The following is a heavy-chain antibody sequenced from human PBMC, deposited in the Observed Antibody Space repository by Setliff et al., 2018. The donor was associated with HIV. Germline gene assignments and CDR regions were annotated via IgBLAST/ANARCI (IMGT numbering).Heavy chain of an antibody. V-gene: IGHV1-69-2*01. Sequence: WASVKVSCKASGYTFSDYYMHWVQQAPGKGVEWVGRVVPEDGKTIYAERFQDRITITADTSIDTVYMELSSLRSEDTAVYYCAKQGKYFDWLFSSAVDLMFDLWGQGTPVTVSS. CDR3: AKQGKYFDWLFSSAVDLMFDL. CDR1: GYTFSDYY. D-gene: IGHD3-9*01. CDR2: VVPEDGKT. J-gene: IGHJ4*02.